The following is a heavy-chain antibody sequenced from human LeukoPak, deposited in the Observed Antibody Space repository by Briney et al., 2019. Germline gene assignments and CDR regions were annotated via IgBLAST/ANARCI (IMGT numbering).Heavy chain of an antibody. V-gene: IGHV3-74*01. D-gene: IGHD6-19*01. J-gene: IGHJ4*02. CDR3: ARGEYNSGWSLSDY. CDR2: INSDGSTT. Sequence: GGSLRLSCAPSGFTFSNYWMHWVRQAPGKGLVWVSRINSDGSTTDYADSVKGRFTISRDNAKNTLYLQMNSLRAEDTAVYYCARGEYNSGWSLSDYWGQGTLVTVSS. CDR1: GFTFSNYW.